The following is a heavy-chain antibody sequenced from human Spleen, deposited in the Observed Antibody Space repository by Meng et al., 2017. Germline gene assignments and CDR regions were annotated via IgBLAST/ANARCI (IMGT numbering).Heavy chain of an antibody. D-gene: IGHD1-1*01. CDR1: GGSVSSGSYY. J-gene: IGHJ5*02. CDR2: IYYSGST. Sequence: QVQLQQWGEVRWKPSETLSLTCTVSGGSVSSGSYYWSWIRQPPGKGLERIGYIYYSGSTNYNPSLKSRVTISVDTSKNQFSLKLSSVTAADTAVYYCARDFVNWSSSNKSLSPWGQGTLVTVSS. CDR3: ARDFVNWSSSNKSLSP. V-gene: IGHV4-61*01.